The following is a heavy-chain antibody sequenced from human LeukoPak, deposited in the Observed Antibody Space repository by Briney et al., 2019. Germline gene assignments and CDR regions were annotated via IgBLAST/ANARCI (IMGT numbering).Heavy chain of an antibody. CDR2: INPNSGGT. V-gene: IGHV1-2*02. D-gene: IGHD1-1*01. Sequence: ASVKVSCKASGYTFTGHYLHWVRQAPGQGLEWVGWINPNSGGTNYAQKFQGRVTITRNTSISTAYMEQSRLGSDDTAVYYCARGPGQLGAWGQGTLVTVSS. CDR1: GYTFTGHY. CDR3: ARGPGQLGA. J-gene: IGHJ4*02.